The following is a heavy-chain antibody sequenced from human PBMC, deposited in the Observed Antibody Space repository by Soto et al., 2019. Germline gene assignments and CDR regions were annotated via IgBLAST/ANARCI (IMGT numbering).Heavy chain of an antibody. CDR1: GFNFRSYA. V-gene: IGHV3-33*01. CDR3: ARDAGLSPFDY. CDR2: IWDDGSNR. Sequence: QVQLVESGGGVVQPGRYLRLSCAASGFNFRSYAMHWVRQAPGKGLEWVAIIWDDGSNRYYADSVKGRFTISRDQSRNTVYLQMDSLSVEDTAVYYCARDAGLSPFDYWGPGTLVTVSS. J-gene: IGHJ4*02.